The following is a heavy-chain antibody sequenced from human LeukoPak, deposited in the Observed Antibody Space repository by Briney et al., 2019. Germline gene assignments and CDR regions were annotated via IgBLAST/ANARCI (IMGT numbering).Heavy chain of an antibody. J-gene: IGHJ4*02. Sequence: TSGTLSLTCTFSGGSISSYYWSWIRQPAGKGLEWIGRIHTSGSTNYNPSLKSRVTMSVDTSKNQFSLKLSSVTAADTAVYYCARDAYYYGSGSYFFDYWGQGTLVTVSS. CDR1: GGSISSYY. V-gene: IGHV4-4*07. CDR2: IHTSGST. CDR3: ARDAYYYGSGSYFFDY. D-gene: IGHD3-10*01.